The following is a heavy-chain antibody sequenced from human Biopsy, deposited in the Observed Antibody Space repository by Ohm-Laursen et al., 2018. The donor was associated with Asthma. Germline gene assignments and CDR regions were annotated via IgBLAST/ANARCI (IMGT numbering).Heavy chain of an antibody. CDR3: ASDFPKDYVRYNFQF. D-gene: IGHD4-17*01. CDR2: HDHEEGGT. Sequence: GSSVKVSCTLSGYSLTDLSMHWVRQAPGQGLEWMGGHDHEEGGTVNARRFQGRVTMTEDTSTDTAYMELSSLSSDDTAVYYCASDFPKDYVRYNFQFWGQGTLVTVSS. J-gene: IGHJ4*02. CDR1: GYSLTDLS. V-gene: IGHV1-24*01.